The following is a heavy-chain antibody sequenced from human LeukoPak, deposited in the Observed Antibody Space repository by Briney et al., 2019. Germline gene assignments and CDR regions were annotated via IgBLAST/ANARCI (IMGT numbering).Heavy chain of an antibody. CDR2: IRNDESNK. CDR3: AKGYYLYYFDY. D-gene: IGHD3-22*01. CDR1: GFTFRNYG. J-gene: IGHJ4*02. V-gene: IGHV3-30*02. Sequence: PGGSLRLSCAASGFTFRNYGMHWVRQSAGKGLEWVAFIRNDESNKYYADSVKGRFTISRENSKNTLYLEMNSLRAEDTAMYYCAKGYYLYYFDYWGQGTLVTVSS.